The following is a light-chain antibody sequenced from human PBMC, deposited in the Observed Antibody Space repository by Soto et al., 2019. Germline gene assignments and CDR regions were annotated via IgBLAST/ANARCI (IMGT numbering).Light chain of an antibody. J-gene: IGKJ1*01. CDR3: QQYNSYWT. CDR1: QNITNN. Sequence: DRVTITCQASQNITNNLSWYQQKPGKAPKLLIYKASSLESGVPSRFSGSGSGTEFTLTISSLQPDDFATYYCQQYNSYWTFGQGTKVDIK. CDR2: KAS. V-gene: IGKV1-5*03.